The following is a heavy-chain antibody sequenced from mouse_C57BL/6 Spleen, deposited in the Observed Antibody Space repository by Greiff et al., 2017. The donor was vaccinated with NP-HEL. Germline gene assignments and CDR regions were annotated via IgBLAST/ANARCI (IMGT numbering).Heavy chain of an antibody. CDR3: ASHVPFAY. Sequence: VQLQQPGAELVMPGASVKLSCKASGYTFTSYWMHWVKQRPGQGLEWIGEIDPSDSYTNYHQKFKGKSTLTVDKSSSTAYMQLSSLTSEDSAVYYCASHVPFAYWGQGTLVTVSA. V-gene: IGHV1-69*01. CDR2: IDPSDSYT. CDR1: GYTFTSYW. J-gene: IGHJ3*01.